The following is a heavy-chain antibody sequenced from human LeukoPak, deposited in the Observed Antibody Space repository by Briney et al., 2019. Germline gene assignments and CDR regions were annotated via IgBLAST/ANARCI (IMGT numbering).Heavy chain of an antibody. Sequence: GASVKVSCKASGGTFSSYAISWVRQAPGQGLEWMGWINPNSGGTNYAQKFQGRVTMTRDTSISTAYMELSRLRSDDTAVYYCARGKMATTIDYWGQGTLVTVSS. CDR3: ARGKMATTIDY. V-gene: IGHV1-2*02. CDR2: INPNSGGT. D-gene: IGHD5-24*01. CDR1: GGTFSSYA. J-gene: IGHJ4*02.